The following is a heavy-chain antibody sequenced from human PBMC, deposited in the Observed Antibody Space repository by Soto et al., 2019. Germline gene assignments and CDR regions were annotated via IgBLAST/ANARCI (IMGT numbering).Heavy chain of an antibody. V-gene: IGHV3-74*01. J-gene: IGHJ1*01. CDR1: GFTFSSYW. CDR3: ARAPRILEYSSSSTEYFQH. Sequence: GGSLRLSCAASGFTFSSYWMHWVRQAPGKGLVWVSRINSDGSSTSYADSVKGRFTISRDNAKNTLYLQMNSLRAEDTAVYYCARAPRILEYSSSSTEYFQHWGQGTLVTVSS. CDR2: INSDGSST. D-gene: IGHD6-6*01.